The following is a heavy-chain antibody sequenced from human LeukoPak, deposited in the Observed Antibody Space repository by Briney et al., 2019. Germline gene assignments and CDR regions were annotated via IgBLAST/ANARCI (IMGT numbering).Heavy chain of an antibody. J-gene: IGHJ4*02. V-gene: IGHV4-31*03. D-gene: IGHD1-20*01. Sequence: SETLSLTCTVAGGFISSGGYYWSWIRQHPGKGLEWLGYIYNSESTYYNPSLKSRVTISVDTSKNQFFLKLSSVTAADTAVYYCARVTGSSQFDYWGQGTLVTVSS. CDR1: GGFISSGGYY. CDR2: IYNSEST. CDR3: ARVTGSSQFDY.